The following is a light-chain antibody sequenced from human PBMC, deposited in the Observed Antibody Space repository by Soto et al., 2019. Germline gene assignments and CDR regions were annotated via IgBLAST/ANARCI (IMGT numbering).Light chain of an antibody. Sequence: EVVLTQSPGTLSVSPGERATLSCRASQSVSSNYLAWYQQKPGQAPRLLIYDASNRATGIPARFSGSGSGTDFTLTISSLEPEDFAVYYCQQRSNLITFGQGTRLEIK. CDR3: QQRSNLIT. CDR1: QSVSSNY. CDR2: DAS. J-gene: IGKJ5*01. V-gene: IGKV3-11*01.